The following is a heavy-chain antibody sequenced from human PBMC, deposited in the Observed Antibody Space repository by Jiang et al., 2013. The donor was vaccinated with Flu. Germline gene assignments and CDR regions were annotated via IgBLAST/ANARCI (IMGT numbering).Heavy chain of an antibody. Sequence: GSGLVKPSETLSLTCTVSGGSISSYYWSWIRQPPGKGLEWIGYIYYSGSTNYNPSLKSRVTISVDTSKNQFSLKLSSVTAADTAVYYCARVGSNGDEGPHFDYWGQGTLVTVSS. V-gene: IGHV4-59*01. J-gene: IGHJ4*02. CDR2: IYYSGST. CDR1: GGSISSYY. D-gene: IGHD2-8*01. CDR3: ARVGSNGDEGPHFDY.